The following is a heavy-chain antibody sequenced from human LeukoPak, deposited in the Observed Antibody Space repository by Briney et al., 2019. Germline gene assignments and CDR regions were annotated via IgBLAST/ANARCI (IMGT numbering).Heavy chain of an antibody. CDR2: IYYSGST. CDR3: ARRPYSSSWSSQYYYYGMDV. V-gene: IGHV4-39*01. D-gene: IGHD6-13*01. CDR1: GGSISSSSYY. J-gene: IGHJ6*02. Sequence: SETLSLTCTVSGGSISSSSYYWGWIRQPPGKGLEWIGSIYYSGSTYYHPSLKSRVTISVDTSKNQFSLKLSSVTAADTAVYYCARRPYSSSWSSQYYYYGMDVWGQGTTVTVSS.